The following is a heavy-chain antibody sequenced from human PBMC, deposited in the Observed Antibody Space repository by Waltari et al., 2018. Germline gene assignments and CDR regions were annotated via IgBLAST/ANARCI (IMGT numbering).Heavy chain of an antibody. D-gene: IGHD6-19*01. CDR2: ISPIFGTA. J-gene: IGHJ6*03. CDR3: ARARYSSGKYYYYYMDV. Sequence: QVQLVQSGAEVKKPGSSVKVSCKASGGTFSSYAISWVRQAPGQGLEWMGGISPIFGTAKYAQKFQGRVTITADESTSTAYMELSSLRSEDTAVYYCARARYSSGKYYYYYMDVWGKGTTVTISS. V-gene: IGHV1-69*12. CDR1: GGTFSSYA.